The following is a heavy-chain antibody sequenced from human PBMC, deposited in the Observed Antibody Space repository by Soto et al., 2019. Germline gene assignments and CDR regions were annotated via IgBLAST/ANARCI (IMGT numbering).Heavy chain of an antibody. J-gene: IGHJ3*02. V-gene: IGHV4-39*01. Sequence: TSETLSLTCPVSGGSISSSSYYWGWLRQPPGKGLEWIGSIYYSGSTYNTPSLKSRDTMSVDTSKNQSSLKLSCVAAADTAVYYCARRWIYYYILTGYYNEKLDDAFDIWGQGTMVTVSS. D-gene: IGHD3-9*01. CDR3: ARRWIYYYILTGYYNEKLDDAFDI. CDR1: GGSISSSSYY. CDR2: IYYSGST.